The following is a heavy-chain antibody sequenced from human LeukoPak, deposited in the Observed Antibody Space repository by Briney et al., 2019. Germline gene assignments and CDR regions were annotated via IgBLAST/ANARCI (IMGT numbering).Heavy chain of an antibody. CDR2: ISYDGSNK. V-gene: IGHV3-30*18. Sequence: GGSLRLSCAASGITFSSYGMHWVRQAPGKGLEWVAVISYDGSNKYYADSVKGRFTISRDNSKNTLYLQMNSLRAEDTAVYYCAKDQDYYGSGSLDHWGQGTLVTVSS. CDR1: GITFSSYG. D-gene: IGHD3-10*01. CDR3: AKDQDYYGSGSLDH. J-gene: IGHJ4*02.